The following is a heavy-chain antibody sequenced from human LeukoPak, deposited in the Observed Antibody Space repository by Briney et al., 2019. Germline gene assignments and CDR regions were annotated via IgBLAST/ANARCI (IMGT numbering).Heavy chain of an antibody. CDR1: GFAVSNNY. J-gene: IGHJ4*02. D-gene: IGHD1-1*01. Sequence: QPGGSLRLSCAASGFAVSNNYMTWVRQAPGKGLEWVAVIWYDGSNKYYADSVKGRFTISRDNSKNTLYLQMNSLRAEDTAVYYCARVPQQLVVDYWGQGTLVTVSS. V-gene: IGHV3-33*08. CDR3: ARVPQQLVVDY. CDR2: IWYDGSNK.